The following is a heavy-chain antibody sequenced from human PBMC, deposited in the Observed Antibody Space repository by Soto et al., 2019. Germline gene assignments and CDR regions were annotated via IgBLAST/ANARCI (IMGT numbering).Heavy chain of an antibody. CDR3: ARFTVVVPAAIGGEYYYYGMDV. CDR2: INHSGST. Sequence: SETLSLTCAVYGGSSSGYYWSWIRQPPGKGLEWIGEINHSGSTNYNPSLKSRVTISVDTSKNQFSLKLSSVTAADTAVYYCARFTVVVPAAIGGEYYYYGMDVWGQGTTVTVS. V-gene: IGHV4-34*01. J-gene: IGHJ6*02. D-gene: IGHD2-2*02. CDR1: GGSSSGYY.